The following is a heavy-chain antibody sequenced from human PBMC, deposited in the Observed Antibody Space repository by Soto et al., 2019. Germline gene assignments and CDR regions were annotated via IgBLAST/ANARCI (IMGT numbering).Heavy chain of an antibody. V-gene: IGHV4-31*03. CDR2: ICYSGST. Sequence: PSETLSPTVTGSCGSLNRGGYYWSWVRQHAGKGLEWIGNICYSGSTYYNPSLKSRVTISVDTSKNQFSLKLSCVTAADTAVYYWASGAAAVPFWWGQGTLVTVSS. CDR1: CGSLNRGGYY. CDR3: ASGAAAVPFW. J-gene: IGHJ4*02. D-gene: IGHD6-13*01.